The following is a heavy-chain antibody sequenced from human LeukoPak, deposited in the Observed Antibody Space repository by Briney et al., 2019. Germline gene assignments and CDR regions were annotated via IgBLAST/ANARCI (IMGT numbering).Heavy chain of an antibody. J-gene: IGHJ4*02. CDR2: IYYSGST. Sequence: PSETLSLTCTVSGGSISSSSYYWGWIRQPPGKGLEWIGSIYYSGSTYYNPSLKSRVTISVDTSKNQFSLKLSSVTAADTAVYYCARGGYYYDSSGYFDFDYWGQGTLVTVSS. D-gene: IGHD3-22*01. CDR1: GGSISSSSYY. V-gene: IGHV4-39*07. CDR3: ARGGYYYDSSGYFDFDY.